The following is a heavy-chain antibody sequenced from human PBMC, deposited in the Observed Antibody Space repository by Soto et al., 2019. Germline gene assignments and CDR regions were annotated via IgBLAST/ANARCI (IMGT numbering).Heavy chain of an antibody. CDR2: IYYSGST. CDR3: ARDQGVGWFDP. D-gene: IGHD1-26*01. J-gene: IGHJ5*02. CDR1: GGSISSYY. V-gene: IGHV4-59*01. Sequence: SSETLSLTCTVSGGSISSYYWSWIRQPPGKGLEWIGYIYYSGSTNYNPSLKSRVTISVDTSKNQFSLKLSSVTAADTAVYYCARDQGVGWFDPLGQGTLVIVSS.